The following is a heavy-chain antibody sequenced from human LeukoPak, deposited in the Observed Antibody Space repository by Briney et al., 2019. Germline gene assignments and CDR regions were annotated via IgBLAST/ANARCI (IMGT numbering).Heavy chain of an antibody. Sequence: GGSLRLSCAASGFTFSNHAMSWVRQAPGKGLEWVSTISGSGGSTYYADSVKGRFTISRDYSKNTLYLQMNSLKTEDTAVYFCATDRWSSGYFDYWGQGTLVTVSS. CDR1: GFTFSNHA. D-gene: IGHD3-22*01. V-gene: IGHV3-23*01. CDR2: ISGSGGST. J-gene: IGHJ4*02. CDR3: ATDRWSSGYFDY.